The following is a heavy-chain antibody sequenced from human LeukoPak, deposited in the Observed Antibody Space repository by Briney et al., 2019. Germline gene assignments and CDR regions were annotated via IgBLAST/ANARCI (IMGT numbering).Heavy chain of an antibody. CDR1: GFIFSSYG. Sequence: GGSLRLSCAASGFIFSSYGMHWVRQAPGKGLEWVAFIRYDADNKYYADSVKGRFTISRDNSKNTLYLQMNSLRAEDTAVYNCAKDLTGTHCLDYWGQGTLVTVSS. CDR3: AKDLTGTHCLDY. CDR2: IRYDADNK. D-gene: IGHD1-1*01. J-gene: IGHJ4*02. V-gene: IGHV3-30*02.